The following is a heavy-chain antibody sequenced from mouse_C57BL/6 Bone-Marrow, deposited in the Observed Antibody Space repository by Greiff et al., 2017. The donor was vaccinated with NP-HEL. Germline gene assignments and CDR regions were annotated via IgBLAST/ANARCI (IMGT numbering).Heavy chain of an antibody. CDR2: IHPNSGST. D-gene: IGHD1-1*01. V-gene: IGHV1-64*01. J-gene: IGHJ1*03. CDR3: ARMGTVVATDWYFDV. Sequence: QVQLQQPGAELVKPGASVKLSCKASGYTFTSYWMHWVKQRPGQGLEWIGMIHPNSGSTNYNEKFKSKATLTVDKSSSTAYMQLSSLTSEDSAVYYCARMGTVVATDWYFDVWGTGTTVTVSS. CDR1: GYTFTSYW.